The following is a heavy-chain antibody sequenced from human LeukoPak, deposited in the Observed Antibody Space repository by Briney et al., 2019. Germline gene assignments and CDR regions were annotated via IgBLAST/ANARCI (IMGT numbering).Heavy chain of an antibody. J-gene: IGHJ4*02. V-gene: IGHV3-23*01. D-gene: IGHD6-13*01. CDR1: GFTFSSYA. CDR3: AKLGSSSWYMEGPYDY. CDR2: ISGSGGST. Sequence: GGSLRLSCAASGFTFSSYAVSWVRQAPGKGLEWVSAISGSGGSTYYAASVKGRFTISRDNSKNTLYLQMNSLRAEDTAVYYCAKLGSSSWYMEGPYDYWGQGTLVTVSS.